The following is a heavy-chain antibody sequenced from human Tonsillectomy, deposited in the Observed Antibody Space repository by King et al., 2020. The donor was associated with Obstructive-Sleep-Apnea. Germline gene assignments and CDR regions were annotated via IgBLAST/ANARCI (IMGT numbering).Heavy chain of an antibody. CDR1: GFTFSCYN. J-gene: IGHJ3*02. V-gene: IGHV3-48*04. CDR3: ARDLVPDAFDI. CDR2: FSKSSSTI. Sequence: VQLVESGGGLVQPGGSLRLSCSASGFTFSCYNMNLVRQASGKGLDLVSYFSKSSSTIYYADSLKGRFTISRDNAKNSLYLQMNSLRAEDTAVYYCARDLVPDAFDIWGQGTMVTVSS. D-gene: IGHD6-13*01.